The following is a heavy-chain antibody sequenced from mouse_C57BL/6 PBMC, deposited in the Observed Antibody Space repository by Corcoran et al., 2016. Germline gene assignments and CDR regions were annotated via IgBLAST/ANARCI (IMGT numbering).Heavy chain of an antibody. J-gene: IGHJ4*01. CDR2: INPNNGGT. V-gene: IGHV1-26*01. Sequence: EVQLQQSGPELVKPGASVKISCKASGYTFTDYYMNWVKQSHGKSLEWIGDINPNNGGTSYNQKFKGKATLTVDKSSSTAYMELRSLTSEDSAVYYCAGGGSFAMDYWGQGTSVTVSS. D-gene: IGHD1-1*01. CDR3: AGGGSFAMDY. CDR1: GYTFTDYY.